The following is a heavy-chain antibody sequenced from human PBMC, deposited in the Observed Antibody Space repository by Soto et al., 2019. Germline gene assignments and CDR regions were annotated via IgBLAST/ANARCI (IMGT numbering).Heavy chain of an antibody. J-gene: IGHJ6*03. Sequence: GGSLRLSCAASGFTFSDYYMSWIRQAPGKGLEWVSYISSSGSTIYYADSVKGRFTISRDNAKNSLYLQMNSLRAEDTAVYYCASNYQINYDFWSGYYYYYYMDVWGKGTTVTVSS. CDR3: ASNYQINYDFWSGYYYYYYMDV. V-gene: IGHV3-11*01. CDR1: GFTFSDYY. D-gene: IGHD3-3*01. CDR2: ISSSGSTI.